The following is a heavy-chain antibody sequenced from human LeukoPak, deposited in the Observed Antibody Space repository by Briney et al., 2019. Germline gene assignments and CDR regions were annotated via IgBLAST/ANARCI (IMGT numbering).Heavy chain of an antibody. CDR2: IKQDGSEK. D-gene: IGHD6-6*01. CDR1: GFTFSSYW. CDR3: ARDVALYSSSSEVGFFDY. Sequence: GGSLRLSCAASGFTFSSYWMSWVRQAPGKGLEWVANIKQDGSEKYYVDSVKGRFTISRDNAKNSLYLQMNSLRAEDTAVYYCARDVALYSSSSEVGFFDYWGQGTLVTVSS. J-gene: IGHJ4*02. V-gene: IGHV3-7*01.